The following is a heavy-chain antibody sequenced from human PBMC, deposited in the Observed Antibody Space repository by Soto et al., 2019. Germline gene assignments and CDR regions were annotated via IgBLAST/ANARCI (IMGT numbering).Heavy chain of an antibody. J-gene: IGHJ6*02. CDR1: GFTFSSYA. CDR2: ISGSGGST. V-gene: IGHV3-23*01. D-gene: IGHD6-6*01. Sequence: GGSLRLSCAASGFTFSSYAMSWVRQAPGKGLEWVSAISGSGGSTYYADSVKGRFTISRDNSKNTLYLQMNSLRAEDTAVYYCARAPSIYSSSSGSYYYYGMDVWGQGTTVTVSS. CDR3: ARAPSIYSSSSGSYYYYGMDV.